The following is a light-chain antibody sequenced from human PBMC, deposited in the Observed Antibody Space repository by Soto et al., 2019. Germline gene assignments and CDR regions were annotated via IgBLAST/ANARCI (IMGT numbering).Light chain of an antibody. J-gene: IGKJ2*01. Sequence: EIVLTQSPGPLSLSPGERATLSCRASQSVTASYLAWYQQKPGQAPRLLIYGASTRATGIPDRFSGSGSGTDFTLTISSLEPEDVVVSYCHQDGVSSGTFGQGTNLEIK. V-gene: IGKV3-20*01. CDR2: GAS. CDR3: HQDGVSSGT. CDR1: QSVTASY.